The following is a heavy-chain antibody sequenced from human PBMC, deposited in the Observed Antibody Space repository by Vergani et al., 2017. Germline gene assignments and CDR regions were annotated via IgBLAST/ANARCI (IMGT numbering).Heavy chain of an antibody. CDR3: ARVGANYGSGSSLDY. V-gene: IGHV1-2*02. J-gene: IGHJ4*02. Sequence: QVQLVQSGAEVKKPGASVKVSCKASGYTFTGYYMHWVRQAPGQGLEWMGWINPNSGGTNYAQKFQGRVTMTRDTSISTAYMELSRRRSDDTAVYYCARVGANYGSGSSLDYWGQGTLVTVSS. D-gene: IGHD3-10*01. CDR2: INPNSGGT. CDR1: GYTFTGYY.